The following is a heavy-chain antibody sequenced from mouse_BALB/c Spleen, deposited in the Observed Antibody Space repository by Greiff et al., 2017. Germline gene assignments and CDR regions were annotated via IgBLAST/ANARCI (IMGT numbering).Heavy chain of an antibody. CDR1: GFTITDYY. CDR3: SLWLLRAY. Sequence: VQLQQSGAELVRSGASVKLSCTASGFTITDYYMHWVKQRPEQGLEWIGWIDPENGDTEYAPKFQGKATMTADTSSNTAYLQLSSLTSEDTAVYYCSLWLLRAYWGQGTLVTVSA. V-gene: IGHV14-4*02. CDR2: IDPENGDT. J-gene: IGHJ3*01. D-gene: IGHD2-3*01.